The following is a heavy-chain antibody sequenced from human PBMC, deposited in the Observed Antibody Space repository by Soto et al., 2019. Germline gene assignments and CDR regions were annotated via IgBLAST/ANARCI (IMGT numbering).Heavy chain of an antibody. CDR1: GYTLIKHG. D-gene: IGHD1-26*01. V-gene: IGHV1-18*04. Sequence: GDSLLDPCKAFGYTLIKHGLSGVRKAPGQGLEWMGRISAYNYNTNYAQKLQGRVTMTTDTSTSTAYMELRSLRSDDTAVYYCARVVGALGHWFDPWGQGTLVTVSS. CDR3: ARVVGALGHWFDP. CDR2: ISAYNYNT. J-gene: IGHJ5*02.